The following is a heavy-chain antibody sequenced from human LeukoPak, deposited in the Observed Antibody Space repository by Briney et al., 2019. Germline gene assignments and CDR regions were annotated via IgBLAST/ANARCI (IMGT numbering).Heavy chain of an antibody. CDR3: ARHFRRSPYYFDC. CDR1: GGSFSDSS. J-gene: IGHJ4*02. D-gene: IGHD3-3*02. Sequence: PSETLSLTCAVYGGSFSDSSRSWIRQPPGKGLEWIGDINHSGSASYSPSLKSRVTISVDTSKNQFSLKVSSVTAADTAVYYCARHFRRSPYYFDCWGQGTLVTVSS. CDR2: INHSGSA. V-gene: IGHV4-34*01.